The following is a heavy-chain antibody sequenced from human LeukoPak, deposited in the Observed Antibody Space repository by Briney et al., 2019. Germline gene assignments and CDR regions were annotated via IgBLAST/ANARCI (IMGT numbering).Heavy chain of an antibody. CDR1: GYTFTNYW. D-gene: IGHD5-18*01. V-gene: IGHV5-51*01. J-gene: IGHJ4*02. CDR3: ARPESGSSYGYYDH. Sequence: GESLKISCKASGYTFTNYWIGWVRQMPGKGLEYMGIIYPGDSATRCSPSFQGQVTISADKPISTAYLQWSSLKASDTAMYYCARPESGSSYGYYDHWGQGTLVTVSS. CDR2: IYPGDSAT.